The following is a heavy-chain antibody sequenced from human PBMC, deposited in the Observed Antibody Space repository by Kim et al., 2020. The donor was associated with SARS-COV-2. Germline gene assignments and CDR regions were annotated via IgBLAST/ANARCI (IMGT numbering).Heavy chain of an antibody. V-gene: IGHV4-30-4*01. CDR3: ARTKRITIFGVVQWFDP. D-gene: IGHD3-3*01. J-gene: IGHJ5*02. CDR2: IYYSGST. CDR1: GGSISSGDYY. Sequence: SETLSLTCTVSGGSISSGDYYWSWIRQPPGKGLEWIGYIYYSGSTYYNPSLKSRVTISVDTSKNQFSLKLSSVTAADTAVYYCARTKRITIFGVVQWFDPWAREPWSPSPQ.